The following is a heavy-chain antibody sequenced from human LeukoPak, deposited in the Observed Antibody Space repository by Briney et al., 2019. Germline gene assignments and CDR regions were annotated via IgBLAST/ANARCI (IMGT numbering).Heavy chain of an antibody. Sequence: GGSLRLSCATSGFTFSGYWMIWVRQAPGKGLEWVASIKQDGSEKYYVDSVKGRFTISRDNAKNSLYLQMNSLRAEDTAVYYCARVSVVSYYFDYWGQGTLVTVSS. CDR2: IKQDGSEK. CDR3: ARVSVVSYYFDY. D-gene: IGHD2-8*02. V-gene: IGHV3-7*01. J-gene: IGHJ4*02. CDR1: GFTFSGYW.